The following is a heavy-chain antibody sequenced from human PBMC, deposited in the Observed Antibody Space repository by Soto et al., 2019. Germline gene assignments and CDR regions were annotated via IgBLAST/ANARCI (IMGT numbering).Heavy chain of an antibody. CDR3: ARDSHPGIAVAGTYYFDY. D-gene: IGHD6-19*01. J-gene: IGHJ4*02. V-gene: IGHV1-46*03. Sequence: QVQLVQSGAEVKKPGASVKVSCKASGYTFTSYYMHWVRQAPGQGLEWMGIINPSGGSTSYAQKFQGRVNMTRDTSTSTVYMELSSLRSEDTAVYYCARDSHPGIAVAGTYYFDYWGQGTLVTVSS. CDR2: INPSGGST. CDR1: GYTFTSYY.